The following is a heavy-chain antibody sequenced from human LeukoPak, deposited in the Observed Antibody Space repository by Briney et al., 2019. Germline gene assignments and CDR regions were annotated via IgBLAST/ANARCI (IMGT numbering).Heavy chain of an antibody. V-gene: IGHV3-23*01. D-gene: IGHD2-15*01. CDR2: ISGSGGGT. J-gene: IGHJ4*02. CDR1: GFTFSSYA. Sequence: GGSLRLSCSASGFTFSSYAMSWLRQAPGKGLEWFSGISGSGGGTYYADSVKGRFTISRDNSKNTLYLQMSSLRAEDTAVYYCAKCRSAGSCYRPDDYWGQGTLVTVSS. CDR3: AKCRSAGSCYRPDDY.